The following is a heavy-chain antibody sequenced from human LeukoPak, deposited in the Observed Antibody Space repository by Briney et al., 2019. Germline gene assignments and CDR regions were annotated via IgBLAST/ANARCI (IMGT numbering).Heavy chain of an antibody. Sequence: ASVKVSCKVSGYTLTELSMHWVRQAPGKGLEWMGGFDPEDGETIYAQKFQGRVTITADKSTSTAYMELNSLRSEDTAVYYCASQGGSPYYYYYMDVWGKGTTVTVSS. V-gene: IGHV1-24*01. D-gene: IGHD3-10*01. CDR2: FDPEDGET. CDR1: GYTLTELS. CDR3: ASQGGSPYYYYYMDV. J-gene: IGHJ6*03.